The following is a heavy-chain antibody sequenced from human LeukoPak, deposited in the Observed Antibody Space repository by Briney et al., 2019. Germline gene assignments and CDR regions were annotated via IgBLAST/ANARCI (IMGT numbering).Heavy chain of an antibody. CDR2: IKDDGSDK. J-gene: IGHJ4*02. V-gene: IGHV3-7*01. CDR1: GFTFRNFW. CDR3: ARERIATASAGDY. D-gene: IGHD6-13*01. Sequence: GGSLRLSCGASGFTFRNFWMNWVRQAPGKGLEWVANIKDDGSDKYYVDSVKGRFSISKDNAKNSLFLQMNSLRAEDTAVYYCARERIATASAGDYWGQGTLVTVSS.